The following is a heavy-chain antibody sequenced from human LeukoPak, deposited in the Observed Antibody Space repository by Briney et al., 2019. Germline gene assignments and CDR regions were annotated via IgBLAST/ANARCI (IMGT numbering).Heavy chain of an antibody. CDR2: IIPIFGTA. CDR1: GGTFSSYA. D-gene: IGHD6-6*01. J-gene: IGHJ4*02. CDR3: ARGASAYSSSCDY. V-gene: IGHV1-69*05. Sequence: SVKVSCKASGGTFSSYAISWVRQAPGQGLEWMGGIIPIFGTANYAQKFQGRVTITTDESTSTAYMELSSLRSEDTAVYYCARGASAYSSSCDYWGQGTLVTVSS.